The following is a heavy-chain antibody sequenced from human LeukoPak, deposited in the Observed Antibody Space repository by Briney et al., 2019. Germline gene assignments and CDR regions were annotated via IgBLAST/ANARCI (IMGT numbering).Heavy chain of an antibody. V-gene: IGHV1-69*06. CDR2: VIPIFGTA. CDR1: GGTFSSYA. Sequence: SVKVSCKASGGTFSSYAISWVRQAPGQGLEWMGRVIPIFGTANYAQKFQGRVTITADKSASTAYMQLSSLRSEDTAVYYRAREDTTVMGFGFDPWGQGTLVTVSS. D-gene: IGHD4-11*01. CDR3: AREDTTVMGFGFDP. J-gene: IGHJ5*02.